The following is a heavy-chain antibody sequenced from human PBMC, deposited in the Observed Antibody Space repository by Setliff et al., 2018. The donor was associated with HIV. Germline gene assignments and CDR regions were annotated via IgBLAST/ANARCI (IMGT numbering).Heavy chain of an antibody. CDR2: ISGSGDNT. J-gene: IGHJ5*02. Sequence: PGGSLRLSCAAAGFTFSYAMSWVRRAPGKGLEWVSVISGSGDNTFYADSVKGRFTISRDNSKDTLYLQMHNLRAEDTALYYCAKDYTPTFWEYNWYDLWGQGTLVTVSS. CDR1: GFTFSYA. D-gene: IGHD3-3*01. CDR3: AKDYTPTFWEYNWYDL. V-gene: IGHV3-23*01.